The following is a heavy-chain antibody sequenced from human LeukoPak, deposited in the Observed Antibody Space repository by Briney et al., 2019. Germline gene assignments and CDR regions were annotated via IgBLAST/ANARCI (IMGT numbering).Heavy chain of an antibody. CDR3: ARVGAAAGYYFDY. V-gene: IGHV4-30-4*08. D-gene: IGHD6-13*01. CDR1: GGSISSGDYY. CDR2: IYYSGST. J-gene: IGHJ4*02. Sequence: SETLSLTCTVSGGSISSGDYYWSWIRQPPGKGLEWIGYIYYSGSTYYNPSLKSRVTISVDTSENQFSLKLSSVTAADTAVYYCARVGAAAGYYFDYWGQGTLVTVSS.